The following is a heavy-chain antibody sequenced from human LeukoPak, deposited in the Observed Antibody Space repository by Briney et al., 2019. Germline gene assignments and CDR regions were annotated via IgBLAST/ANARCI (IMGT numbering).Heavy chain of an antibody. CDR1: GLTCHDYA. CDR3: AKQPYNYYYLDV. D-gene: IGHD2-21*01. J-gene: IGHJ6*03. Sequence: GSLRLSCAISGLTCHDYAMTWVCQAPGKGLEWVSTIVGDSSKTYYADSVKGRFTISRDNSNYMLFLHMNNPRAEDTAIYYCAKQPYNYYYLDVWGKGTTVTVSS. CDR2: IVGDSSKT. V-gene: IGHV3-23*01.